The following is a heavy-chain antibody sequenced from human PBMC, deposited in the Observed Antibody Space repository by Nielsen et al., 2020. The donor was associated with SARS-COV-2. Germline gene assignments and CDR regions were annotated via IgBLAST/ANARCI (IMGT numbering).Heavy chain of an antibody. D-gene: IGHD3-22*01. J-gene: IGHJ4*02. CDR2: IYYSGST. V-gene: IGHV4-39*01. CDR3: ARQLRRATMIVVAAGGYFDY. Sequence: GSLRLSCTVSGGSISSSSYYWGWIRQPPGKGLEWIGSIYYSGSTYYNPSLKSRVTISVDTSKNQFSLKLSSVTAADTAVYYCARQLRRATMIVVAAGGYFDYWGQGTLVTVSS. CDR1: GGSISSSSYY.